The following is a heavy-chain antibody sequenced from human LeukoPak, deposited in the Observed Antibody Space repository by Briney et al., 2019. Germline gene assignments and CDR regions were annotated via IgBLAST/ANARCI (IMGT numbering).Heavy chain of an antibody. J-gene: IGHJ4*02. D-gene: IGHD4-17*01. V-gene: IGHV4-39*01. CDR1: GGSISSSSYY. CDR3: ARNHTHEGYGYYFDY. CDR2: IYYSGST. Sequence: SETLSLTCTVSGGSISSSSYYWGWIRQPPGKGLEWIGSIYYSGSTSYNPSLKSRVTISVETSKNQFSLKLSSVTAADTAFYYCARNHTHEGYGYYFDYWGQGTLVTVPS.